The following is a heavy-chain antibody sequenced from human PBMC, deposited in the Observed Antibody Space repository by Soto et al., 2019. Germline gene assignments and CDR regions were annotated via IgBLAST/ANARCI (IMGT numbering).Heavy chain of an antibody. CDR2: IVSDGSAI. Sequence: GESLKISCAVSGFPFSFYGFHWVRQSPGKGLEWLGVIVSDGSAIYHADSLEGRFFISRDNSKDILYLQMNSLRVEDTAVYYCARDDAFDNENGFDMWGQGTMVTVSS. CDR3: ARDDAFDNENGFDM. D-gene: IGHD3-3*02. V-gene: IGHV3-33*01. CDR1: GFPFSFYG. J-gene: IGHJ3*02.